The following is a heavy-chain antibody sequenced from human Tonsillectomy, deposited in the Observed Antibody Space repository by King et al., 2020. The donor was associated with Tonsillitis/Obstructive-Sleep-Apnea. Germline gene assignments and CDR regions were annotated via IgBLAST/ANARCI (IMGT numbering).Heavy chain of an antibody. CDR3: ARVPPYDYGGRWWFDP. Sequence: QLVQSGAEVKKPGASVKVSCKASGYTFTSYYMHWVRQAPGQGLEWMGIINPSGGSTSYAQKFQGRVTMTRDTSTSTVYMELSSLRSEDTAVYYCARVPPYDYGGRWWFDPWGQGTLVTVSS. CDR1: GYTFTSYY. CDR2: INPSGGST. D-gene: IGHD4-23*01. J-gene: IGHJ5*02. V-gene: IGHV1-46*01.